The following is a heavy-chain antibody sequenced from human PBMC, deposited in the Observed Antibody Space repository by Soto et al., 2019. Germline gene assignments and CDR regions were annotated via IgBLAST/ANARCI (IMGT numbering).Heavy chain of an antibody. CDR3: ATSTWYAFDI. D-gene: IGHD6-13*01. J-gene: IGHJ3*02. V-gene: IGHV3-21*01. Sequence: GGSLRLSWAASGFTFSNSIINWVRQAPGQGLEWVSSISGSSDFLYYADSVKGRFTISRDTATNSLYLQMNSLRAEDTAVYYCATSTWYAFDIWGQGTMVTVSS. CDR1: GFTFSNSI. CDR2: ISGSSDFL.